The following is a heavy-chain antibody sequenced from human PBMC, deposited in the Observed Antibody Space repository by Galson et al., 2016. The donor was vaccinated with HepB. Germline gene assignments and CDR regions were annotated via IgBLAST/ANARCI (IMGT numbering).Heavy chain of an antibody. J-gene: IGHJ4*02. Sequence: SETLSLTCTVSGDSVRSGNYYWSWIGQPPGKGLEWIGNVYHSGTTSYNPSLEGRLTMSRDTSNNQFSLKLTSVTPADTAVYYCATGEAPPGLFDSWGQGT. CDR1: GDSVRSGNYY. D-gene: IGHD7-27*01. CDR2: VYHSGTT. CDR3: ATGEAPPGLFDS. V-gene: IGHV4-61*01.